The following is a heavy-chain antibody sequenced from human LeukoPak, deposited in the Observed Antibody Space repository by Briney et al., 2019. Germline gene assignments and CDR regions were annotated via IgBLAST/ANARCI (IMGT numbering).Heavy chain of an antibody. D-gene: IGHD1-7*01. V-gene: IGHV3-49*04. CDR1: GFNFGGYA. CDR2: IRSKALYGTR. J-gene: IGHJ4*02. CDR3: ARVNVNYYAPDY. Sequence: PGGSLRLSCTASGFNFGGYAINWVRQAPGQGLEWVGFIRSKALYGTREYAASVEGRFTISRDDNKGIADMQMNTLKIEDTAVYYCARVNVNYYAPDYWGQGTLVTVSS.